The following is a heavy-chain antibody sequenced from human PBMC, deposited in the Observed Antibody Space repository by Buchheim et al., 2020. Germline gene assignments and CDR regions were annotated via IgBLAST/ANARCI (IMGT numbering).Heavy chain of an antibody. Sequence: EVQLVESGGGLVQPGGSLRLSCAASGFTLSNYYINWVRLAPGKGLEWVSLIYPDGSTTAYADSVKGRFTVSRDNAKNTVYLQMRSLRAEDAAVYYCARDSAGPPHLWGQGTL. CDR1: GFTLSNYY. CDR2: IYPDGSTT. J-gene: IGHJ4*02. D-gene: IGHD6-13*01. V-gene: IGHV3-74*03. CDR3: ARDSAGPPHL.